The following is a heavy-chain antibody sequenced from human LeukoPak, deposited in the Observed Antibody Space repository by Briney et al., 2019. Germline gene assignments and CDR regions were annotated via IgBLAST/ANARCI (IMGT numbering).Heavy chain of an antibody. CDR2: IILIFGTA. CDR1: GGTFSNYA. J-gene: IGHJ4*02. Sequence: SVKVSCKASGGTFSNYAISWVRQAPGQGLEWMGGIILIFGTANYAQKFQGRVTITADESTSTAYMELSSLRSEDTAVYYCARGKVRGYSYGWPKYYFDYWGQGTLVTVSS. D-gene: IGHD5-18*01. V-gene: IGHV1-69*13. CDR3: ARGKVRGYSYGWPKYYFDY.